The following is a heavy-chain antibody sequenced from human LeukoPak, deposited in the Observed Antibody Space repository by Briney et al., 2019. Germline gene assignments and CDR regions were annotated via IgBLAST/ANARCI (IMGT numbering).Heavy chain of an antibody. D-gene: IGHD2-15*01. CDR2: ISNNGGYT. J-gene: IGHJ4*02. CDR1: GFTFSSSA. Sequence: GSLRLSCAASGFTFSSSAMSWVRQAPGKGLEWVSAISNNGGYTYYADSVQGRFTISRDNSKSTLCLQMNSLRAEDTAVYYCAKQLGYCSDGSCYFPYWGQGTLVTVSS. V-gene: IGHV3-23*01. CDR3: AKQLGYCSDGSCYFPY.